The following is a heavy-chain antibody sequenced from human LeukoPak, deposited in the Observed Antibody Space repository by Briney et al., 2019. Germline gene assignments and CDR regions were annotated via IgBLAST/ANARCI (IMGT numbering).Heavy chain of an antibody. Sequence: GASVKVSCKASGYTFTGYYMHWVRQAPGQGLEWMGWINPNSGGTNYAQKFQGWVTMTRDTSISTAYMELSRLRSDDTAVYYCARQFYDFWSGYYTRGFDYWGQGTLVTVSS. CDR2: INPNSGGT. J-gene: IGHJ4*02. V-gene: IGHV1-2*04. CDR1: GYTFTGYY. CDR3: ARQFYDFWSGYYTRGFDY. D-gene: IGHD3-3*01.